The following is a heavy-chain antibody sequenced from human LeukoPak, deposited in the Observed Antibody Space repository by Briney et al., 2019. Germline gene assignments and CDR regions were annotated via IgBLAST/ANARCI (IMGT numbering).Heavy chain of an antibody. CDR2: INPNSGGT. J-gene: IGHJ4*02. V-gene: IGHV1-2*02. CDR3: ARVPYSSSSDY. CDR1: GYTFTGHY. Sequence: ASVKVSCKASGYTFTGHYMHWVRQAPGQGLEWMGWINPNSGGTNYAQKFQGGVTMSRDTSISTAYMELSRLRSDDTAVYYCARVPYSSSSDYWGQGTLVTVSS. D-gene: IGHD6-6*01.